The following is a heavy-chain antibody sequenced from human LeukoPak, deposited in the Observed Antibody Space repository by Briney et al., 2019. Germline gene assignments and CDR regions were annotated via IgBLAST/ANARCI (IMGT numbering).Heavy chain of an antibody. J-gene: IGHJ3*02. CDR1: GGSISSYY. Sequence: SETLSLTCIVSGGSISSYYWSWIRQPARKGLEWIGRIYTSGSTNYNPSLKSRVTMSVDTSKNQFSLKLSSVTAADTAVYYCARRKEGPGAFDIWGQGTMVTVSS. CDR3: ARRKEGPGAFDI. V-gene: IGHV4-4*07. CDR2: IYTSGST.